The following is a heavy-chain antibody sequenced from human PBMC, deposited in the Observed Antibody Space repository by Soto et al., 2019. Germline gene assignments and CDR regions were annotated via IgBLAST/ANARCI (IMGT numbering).Heavy chain of an antibody. V-gene: IGHV3-23*01. Sequence: GGSLRLSCAASGFTFSSYAMSWVRQAPGKGLEWVSAISGSGGSTYYADSVKGRFTISRDNSKNTLYLQMNSLRAEDTAVYYCAIVSSSSGSYYFDYSGQGTLLTVSS. CDR1: GFTFSSYA. J-gene: IGHJ4*02. CDR2: ISGSGGST. D-gene: IGHD6-6*01. CDR3: AIVSSSSGSYYFDY.